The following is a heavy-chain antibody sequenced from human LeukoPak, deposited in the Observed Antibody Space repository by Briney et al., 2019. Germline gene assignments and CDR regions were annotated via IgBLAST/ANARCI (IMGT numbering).Heavy chain of an antibody. CDR3: ARLGVAGFRRGGWFDP. J-gene: IGHJ5*02. V-gene: IGHV3-21*01. CDR1: GFTFSSYS. Sequence: GGSLRHSCAASGFTFSSYSMNWVRQAPGKGLEWVSSISSSSSYIYYADSVKGRFTISRDNAKNSLYLQMNSLRAEDTAVYYCARLGVAGFRRGGWFDPWGQGTLVTVSS. CDR2: ISSSSSYI. D-gene: IGHD6-19*01.